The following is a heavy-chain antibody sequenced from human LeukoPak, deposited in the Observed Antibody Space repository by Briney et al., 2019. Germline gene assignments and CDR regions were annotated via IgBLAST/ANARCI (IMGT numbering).Heavy chain of an antibody. CDR3: VRDPGIAAAEDWFDP. CDR1: GGSISSYY. CDR2: IYTSGST. Sequence: KPSETLSLTCTVSGGSISSYYWSWIRRPAGKGLEWIGRIYTSGSTNYNPSLKSRVTMSVDTSKNQFSLKLSSVTAADTAVYYCVRDPGIAAAEDWFDPWGQGTLVTVSS. D-gene: IGHD6-13*01. J-gene: IGHJ5*02. V-gene: IGHV4-4*07.